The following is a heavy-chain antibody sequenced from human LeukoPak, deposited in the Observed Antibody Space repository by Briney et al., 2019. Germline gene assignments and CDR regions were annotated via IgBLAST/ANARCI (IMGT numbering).Heavy chain of an antibody. CDR3: AACITMVRGPRNWFDP. D-gene: IGHD3-10*01. J-gene: IGHJ5*02. Sequence: SETLSLTCTVSGGSISSYYWSWIRQPAGKGLEWIGRIYTSGSTNYNPSLKSRVTMSVDTSKNQFSLKLSSVTAADTAVYYCAACITMVRGPRNWFDPWGQGTLVTVSS. CDR1: GGSISSYY. V-gene: IGHV4-4*07. CDR2: IYTSGST.